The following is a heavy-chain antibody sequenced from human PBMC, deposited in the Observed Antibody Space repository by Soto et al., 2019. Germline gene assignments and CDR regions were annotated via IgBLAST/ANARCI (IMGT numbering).Heavy chain of an antibody. CDR1: GGIFSTYA. D-gene: IGHD3-10*01. J-gene: IGHJ4*02. CDR3: ARDRDDYGSGNYYNRIDF. Sequence: QVQLVQSGAEVKKPGSSVKVSCKASGGIFSTYAISWLRQAPGQGLEWMGGIIPLFGTPNYAQRFQGRVTITPDEPTSTAYMELSRLRSEDTAVYYCARDRDDYGSGNYYNRIDFWGQGTLVTVSS. V-gene: IGHV1-69*01. CDR2: IIPLFGTP.